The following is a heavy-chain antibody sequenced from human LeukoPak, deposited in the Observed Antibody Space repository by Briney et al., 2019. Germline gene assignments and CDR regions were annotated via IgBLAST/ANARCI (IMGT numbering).Heavy chain of an antibody. CDR3: ARTQGYLYYFDY. CDR1: GGSISSYY. CDR2: IYYSGST. D-gene: IGHD6-13*01. Sequence: SETLSLTCTVSGGSISSYYWSWIRQPPGKGLEWIGYIYYSGSTNYNPSLKSRVTISVDTSKNQFSLKLSSVTAADTAVYYCARTQGYLYYFDYWGQGTPVTVSS. J-gene: IGHJ4*02. V-gene: IGHV4-59*01.